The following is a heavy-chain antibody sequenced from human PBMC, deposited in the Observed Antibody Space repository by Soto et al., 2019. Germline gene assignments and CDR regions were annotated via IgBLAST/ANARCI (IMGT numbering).Heavy chain of an antibody. Sequence: QVQLQESGPGLVKPSQTLSLTCTVSGGSISSGAYWSWIRQHPGKGLEWIGYIYYSGTTYYNPALKIPVTLSVHTSKNPFSLKVNSVTAADTAVYYCERELAAGTKWVDYWGQGSLVTVSS. V-gene: IGHV4-31*01. CDR1: GGSISSGAY. D-gene: IGHD1-1*01. CDR2: IYYSGTT. J-gene: IGHJ4*02. CDR3: ERELAAGTKWVDY.